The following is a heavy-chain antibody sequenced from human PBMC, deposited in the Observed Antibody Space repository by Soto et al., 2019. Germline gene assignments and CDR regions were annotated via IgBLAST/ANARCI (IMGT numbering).Heavy chain of an antibody. CDR3: ARSPYYDFWSGYYPHGMDV. V-gene: IGHV1-18*01. Sequence: QVQLVQSGAEVKKPGASVKVSCKASGYTFTSYGISWVRQAPGQVLEWMGWISAYNGNTNYAQKLQGRVTMTTDTSTSTAYMELRSLRSDDTAVYYCARSPYYDFWSGYYPHGMDVWGQGTTVTVSS. J-gene: IGHJ6*02. D-gene: IGHD3-3*01. CDR1: GYTFTSYG. CDR2: ISAYNGNT.